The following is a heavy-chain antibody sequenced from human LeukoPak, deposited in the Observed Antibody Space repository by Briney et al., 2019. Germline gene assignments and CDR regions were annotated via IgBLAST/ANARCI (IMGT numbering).Heavy chain of an antibody. Sequence: PGRSLTLSCAASGFTFSDFAMQWVRQAPGKGLEWVAVISYDGSNKYYADSMKGRFTISRDNSNNTLYLQMDSLRAEDTAVYYCAKDHNYYGSGSYPHFGGQGTLVTVSS. CDR1: GFTFSDFA. D-gene: IGHD3-10*01. CDR3: AKDHNYYGSGSYPHF. J-gene: IGHJ4*02. V-gene: IGHV3-30*18. CDR2: ISYDGSNK.